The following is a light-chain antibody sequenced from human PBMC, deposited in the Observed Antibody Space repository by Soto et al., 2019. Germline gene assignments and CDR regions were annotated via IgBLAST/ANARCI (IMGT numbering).Light chain of an antibody. CDR3: SSYKSDNRDYV. J-gene: IGLJ1*01. Sequence: SVLTQPASVSGSPGQSITISCTGTSSDVGAYTSVSWYQHHPGKAPKVMIYEVNKRPSGISNRFSGSKSVNTASLTISGLQPEDEAHYYCSSYKSDNRDYVFGTGTKV. CDR1: SSDVGAYTS. CDR2: EVN. V-gene: IGLV2-14*01.